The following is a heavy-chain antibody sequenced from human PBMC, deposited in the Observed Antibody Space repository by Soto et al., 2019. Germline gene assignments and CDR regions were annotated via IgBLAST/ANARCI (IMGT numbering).Heavy chain of an antibody. CDR3: ARVDGSGWSNYYYYGLDV. CDR1: GFTFSTYG. D-gene: IGHD6-19*01. Sequence: GGSLRLSCTASGFTFSTYGMHWVRQVPGKGLAWVALIWYDGSNKYYADSVKGRFTISRDNSKNTLYLQMNSLRVEDTAVYYCARVDGSGWSNYYYYGLDVWRPGTTVTVSS. V-gene: IGHV3-33*01. CDR2: IWYDGSNK. J-gene: IGHJ6*02.